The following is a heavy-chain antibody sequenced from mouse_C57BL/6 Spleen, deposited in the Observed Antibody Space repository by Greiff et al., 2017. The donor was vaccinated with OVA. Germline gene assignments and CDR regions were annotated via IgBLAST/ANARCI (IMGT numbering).Heavy chain of an antibody. D-gene: IGHD1-1*01. V-gene: IGHV1-53*01. CDR2: INPSNGGT. CDR3: ARPYYGSSYAMDD. Sequence: QVQLQQPGTELVKPGASVKLSCKASGYTFTSYWMHWVQQRPGQGLEWIGNINPSNGGTNYNEKFKSKATLTVDKSSSTAYMQLSSLTSEDASVYYCARPYYGSSYAMDDWGQGTSVTVSS. CDR1: GYTFTSYW. J-gene: IGHJ4*01.